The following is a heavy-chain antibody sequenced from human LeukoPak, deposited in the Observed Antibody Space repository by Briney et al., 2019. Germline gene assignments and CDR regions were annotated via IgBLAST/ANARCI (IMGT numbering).Heavy chain of an antibody. D-gene: IGHD3-10*01. CDR1: GLTFSSYA. CDR3: AKDQEYYGSGSFDY. Sequence: GGSLRLSCAASGLTFSSYAMSWVRQAPGKGLEWVSAISGSGGSTYYADSVKGRFTISRDNSKNTLYLQMNSLRAEDTAVYYCAKDQEYYGSGSFDYWGQGTLVTVSS. J-gene: IGHJ4*02. V-gene: IGHV3-23*01. CDR2: ISGSGGST.